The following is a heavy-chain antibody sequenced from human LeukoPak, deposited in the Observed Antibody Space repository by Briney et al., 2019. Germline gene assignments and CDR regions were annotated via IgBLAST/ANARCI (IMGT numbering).Heavy chain of an antibody. Sequence: GASVKVSCKASGYTFTGYYMHWVRQAPGQGLEWMGGIIPIFGTANYAQKFQGRVTITADESTSTAYMELSSLRSEDTAVYYCAATYCGGDCYSNWFDPWGQGTLVTVSS. D-gene: IGHD2-21*02. V-gene: IGHV1-69*13. CDR1: GYTFTGYY. CDR2: IIPIFGTA. J-gene: IGHJ5*02. CDR3: AATYCGGDCYSNWFDP.